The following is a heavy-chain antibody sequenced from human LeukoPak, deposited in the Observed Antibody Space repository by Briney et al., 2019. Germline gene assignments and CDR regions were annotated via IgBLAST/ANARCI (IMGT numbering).Heavy chain of an antibody. V-gene: IGHV3-48*03. CDR3: ARVVWFGEAN. J-gene: IGHJ4*02. CDR1: GFTFSSYE. D-gene: IGHD3-10*01. Sequence: GGSLRLSCAASGFTFSSYEMNWVRQAPGKGLEWVSYISSSGSTIYYADSVKGRFTISRDNAKNSLYQQMHSMRAGDTSIYYCARVVWFGEANWGQGTLVTVSS. CDR2: ISSSGSTI.